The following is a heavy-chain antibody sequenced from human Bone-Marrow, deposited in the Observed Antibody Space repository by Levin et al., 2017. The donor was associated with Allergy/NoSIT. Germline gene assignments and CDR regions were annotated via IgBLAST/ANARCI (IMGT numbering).Heavy chain of an antibody. V-gene: IGHV4-39*01. D-gene: IGHD6-13*01. CDR3: ARRPYSSSWYGMDV. Sequence: KPSETLSLTCTVSGGSISSSSYYWGWIRQPPGKGLEWIGSIYYSGSTYYNPSLKSRVTISVDTSKNQFSLKLSSVTAADTAVYYCARRPYSSSWYGMDVWGQGTTVTVSS. J-gene: IGHJ6*02. CDR2: IYYSGST. CDR1: GGSISSSSYY.